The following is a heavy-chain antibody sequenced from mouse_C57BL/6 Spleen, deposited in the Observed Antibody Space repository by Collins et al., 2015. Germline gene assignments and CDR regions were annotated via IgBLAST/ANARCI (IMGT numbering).Heavy chain of an antibody. Sequence: KASGYTFTSYWMHWVKQRPIQGLEWIGNIDPSDSETHYNQKFKDKATLTVDKSSSTAYMQLSSLTSEDSAVYYCARGGTAQAFLDYWGQGTTLTVSS. CDR1: GYTFTSYW. CDR3: ARGGTAQAFLDY. D-gene: IGHD3-2*02. V-gene: IGHV1-52*01. CDR2: IDPSDSET. J-gene: IGHJ2*01.